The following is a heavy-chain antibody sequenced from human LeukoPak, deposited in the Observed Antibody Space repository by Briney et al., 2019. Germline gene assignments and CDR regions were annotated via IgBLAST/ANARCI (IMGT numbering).Heavy chain of an antibody. Sequence: ASVKVSCKASGYTLTSYGISWVRQAPGQGLEWMGIINPSGGSTSYAQKFQGRVTMTRDMSTSTVYMELSSLRSEDTAVYYCARVQTTVTTPLGYWGQGTLVTVSS. D-gene: IGHD4-17*01. V-gene: IGHV1-46*01. J-gene: IGHJ4*02. CDR2: INPSGGST. CDR3: ARVQTTVTTPLGY. CDR1: GYTLTSYG.